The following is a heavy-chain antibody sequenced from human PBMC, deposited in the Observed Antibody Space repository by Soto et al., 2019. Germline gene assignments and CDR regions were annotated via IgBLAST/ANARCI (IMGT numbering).Heavy chain of an antibody. CDR1: GFTFSSYG. D-gene: IGHD3-16*01. Sequence: QVQLVESGGGVVQPGRSLRLSCAASGFTFSSYGMHWVRQAPGKGLEWVAVISYDGSNKYYADSVKGRFTISRDNSTNTVYLQMNGLRAEDTAVYYCAKALSAGLGELPMDYWGQGTMVTVSS. V-gene: IGHV3-30*18. CDR3: AKALSAGLGELPMDY. CDR2: ISYDGSNK. J-gene: IGHJ4*02.